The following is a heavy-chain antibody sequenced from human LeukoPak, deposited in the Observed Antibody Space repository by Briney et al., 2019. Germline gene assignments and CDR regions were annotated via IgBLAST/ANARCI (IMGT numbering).Heavy chain of an antibody. J-gene: IGHJ4*02. Sequence: SETLSLTCAVYGGSFSGYYWSWIRQPPGKGLEWIGEINHSGSTNYNPSLKSRVTISVDTSKNQFSLKLSSVTAADTAVYYCARQTRTYDYESGNYYKEDFWGQGTLVIVSS. CDR3: ARQTRTYDYESGNYYKEDF. D-gene: IGHD3-10*01. V-gene: IGHV4-34*01. CDR2: INHSGST. CDR1: GGSFSGYY.